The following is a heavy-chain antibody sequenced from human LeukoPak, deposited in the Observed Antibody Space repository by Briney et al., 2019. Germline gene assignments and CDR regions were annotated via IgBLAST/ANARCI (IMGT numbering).Heavy chain of an antibody. V-gene: IGHV3-48*01. CDR2: IISSSTTV. CDR3: ARERASGRGHDH. D-gene: IGHD1-26*01. CDR1: GFTFSCYS. J-gene: IGHJ4*02. Sequence: GESLKISCAASGFTFSCYSINWVRPAPGKGLGWVSYIISSSTTVYYADSVKGRLTISRDKVKNELYLQMNSLRAEDTAVYYCARERASGRGHDHWGQGPLVTVSS.